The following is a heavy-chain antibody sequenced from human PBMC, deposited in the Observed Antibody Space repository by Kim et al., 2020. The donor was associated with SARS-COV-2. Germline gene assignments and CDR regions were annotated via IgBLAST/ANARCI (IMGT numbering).Heavy chain of an antibody. CDR2: IYHSGST. V-gene: IGHV4-4*02. CDR1: GGSISSSNW. D-gene: IGHD3-10*01. CDR3: ASSTYYYGSGSSYYFDY. J-gene: IGHJ4*02. Sequence: SETLSLTCAVSGGSISSSNWWSWVRQPPGKGLEWIGEIYHSGSTNYNPSLKSRVTISVDKSKNQFSLKLSSVTAADTAVYYCASSTYYYGSGSSYYFDYWGQGTLVTVSS.